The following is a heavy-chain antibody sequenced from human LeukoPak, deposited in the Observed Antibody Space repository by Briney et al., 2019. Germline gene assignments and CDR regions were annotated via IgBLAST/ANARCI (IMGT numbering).Heavy chain of an antibody. J-gene: IGHJ3*02. CDR3: ARRIVGARFDAFDI. D-gene: IGHD1-26*01. CDR1: GGSISSYY. Sequence: KPSETLSLTCTVSGGSISSYYWSWIRQPPGKGLEWIGYIYYSGSTNYNPSLKSRVTISVDTSKNQFSLKLSSVTAADTAVYYCARRIVGARFDAFDIWGQGTMVTVSS. CDR2: IYYSGST. V-gene: IGHV4-59*12.